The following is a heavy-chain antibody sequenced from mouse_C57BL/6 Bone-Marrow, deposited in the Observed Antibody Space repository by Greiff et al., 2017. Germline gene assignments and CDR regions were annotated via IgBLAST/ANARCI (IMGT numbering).Heavy chain of an antibody. CDR2: IDPENGDT. D-gene: IGHD1-1*01. CDR3: TTLVATDY. CDR1: GFNIKDDY. J-gene: IGHJ2*01. Sequence: VQLQQSGAELVRPGASVKLSCTASGFNIKDDYMHWVKQRPEQGLEWIGWIDPENGDTDYAPKFQGKATITADTSSNTAYLQLSSLSSEYTAVYDCTTLVATDYWGQGTTLTVSS. V-gene: IGHV14-4*01.